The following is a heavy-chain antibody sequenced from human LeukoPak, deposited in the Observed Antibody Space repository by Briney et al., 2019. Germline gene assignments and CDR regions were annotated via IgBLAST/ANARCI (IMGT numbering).Heavy chain of an antibody. CDR3: ARDHCSSTSCRYNYYYYYMDV. Sequence: PSETLSLTCTVSGGSISSYYWSWIRQPAGKGLEWIGRIYTSGSTNYNPSLKSRVTMSVDTSKNQFSLKLSSVTAADTAVYYCARDHCSSTSCRYNYYYYYMDVWGKGTTVTVSS. J-gene: IGHJ6*03. CDR1: GGSISSYY. CDR2: IYTSGST. D-gene: IGHD2-2*01. V-gene: IGHV4-4*07.